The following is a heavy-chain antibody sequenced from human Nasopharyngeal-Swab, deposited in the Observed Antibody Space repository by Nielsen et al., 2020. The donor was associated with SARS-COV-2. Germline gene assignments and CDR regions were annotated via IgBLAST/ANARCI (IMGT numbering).Heavy chain of an antibody. CDR3: ARSRSAMDV. V-gene: IGHV3-74*01. CDR1: GFPFSSYW. CDR2: INPDGSST. Sequence: GASLEISCAASGFPFSSYWMHWVRQAPGKGLVWVSRINPDGSSTDYAGSVKGRFTISRDNAKNTLYLQMSSLRAEETAVYYCARSRSAMDVWGQGTTVTVSS. J-gene: IGHJ6*02.